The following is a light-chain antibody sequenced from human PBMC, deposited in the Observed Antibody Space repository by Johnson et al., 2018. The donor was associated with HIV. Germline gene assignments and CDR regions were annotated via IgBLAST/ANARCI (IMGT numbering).Light chain of an antibody. CDR2: DRN. Sequence: QSVLTQPPSVSAAPGQKVTISCSGNTSNIGSNSVSWYQHLPGIAPKLLVYDRNKRPSGIPDRFSGSKSGTSATLDITGLQTGDEADYYCGTWDSRLSVYVFGPGTKVTVL. V-gene: IGLV1-51*01. J-gene: IGLJ1*01. CDR1: TSNIGSNS. CDR3: GTWDSRLSVYV.